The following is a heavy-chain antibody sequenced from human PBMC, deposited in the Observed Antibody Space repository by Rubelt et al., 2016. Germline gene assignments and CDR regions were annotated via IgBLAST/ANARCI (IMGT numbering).Heavy chain of an antibody. Sequence: QVQLVQSGAEVKKSGASVKVSCKASGYTFSKYGINWVRQAPGQGLEWMGWISVNSGDTKYAQKLQGVDTMHKDTSTSTAYMELTSLRSDDTAVYSCARATNWNYAFDIWGQGTMVTVSS. V-gene: IGHV1-18*01. CDR2: ISVNSGDT. J-gene: IGHJ3*02. CDR1: GYTFSKYG. CDR3: ARATNWNYAFDI. D-gene: IGHD1-7*01.